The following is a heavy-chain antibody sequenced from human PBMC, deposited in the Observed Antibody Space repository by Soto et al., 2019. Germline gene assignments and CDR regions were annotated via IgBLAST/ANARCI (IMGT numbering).Heavy chain of an antibody. CDR2: IYYSGST. CDR1: GGSISSGDYY. J-gene: IGHJ6*02. CDR3: ARLGDGSDYDYYYYGMDV. V-gene: IGHV4-30-4*01. D-gene: IGHD3-10*01. Sequence: SETLSLTCTVSGGSISSGDYYWSWIRQPPGKGLEWIGYIYYSGSTYYNPSLKSRVTISLDTSKNQFSLKLSSVTAADTAVYYCARLGDGSDYDYYYYGMDVWGQGTTVTVSS.